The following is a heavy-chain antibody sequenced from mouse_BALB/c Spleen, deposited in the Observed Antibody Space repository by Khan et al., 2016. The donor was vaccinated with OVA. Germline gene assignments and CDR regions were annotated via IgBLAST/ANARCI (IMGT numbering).Heavy chain of an antibody. J-gene: IGHJ3*01. CDR2: VSTGGHYT. CDR1: GFTFSTYG. Sequence: EVELVESGGDVVKPGGSLKLSCAASGFTFSTYGMSWVRQTPDKRLEWVATVSTGGHYTYYPDNVKGRFTISRDNAKNTLYLQMSSLKSEDTAMFYCAKLAYYYGGRGVTYWGQGTLVTVSA. V-gene: IGHV5-6*01. D-gene: IGHD1-1*01. CDR3: AKLAYYYGGRGVTY.